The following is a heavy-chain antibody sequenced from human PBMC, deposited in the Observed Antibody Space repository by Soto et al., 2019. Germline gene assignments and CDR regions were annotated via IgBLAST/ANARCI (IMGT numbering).Heavy chain of an antibody. CDR3: AKDKVAGNGYFDY. Sequence: GGSLRLSCAASGFTFSSYGMHWVRQAPGKGLEWVAVISHDGSNKYYADSVKGRFTISRDNSKNTLYLQMNSLRAEDTAVYYCAKDKVAGNGYFDYWGQGTLVTVSS. J-gene: IGHJ4*02. D-gene: IGHD1-1*01. CDR2: ISHDGSNK. V-gene: IGHV3-30*18. CDR1: GFTFSSYG.